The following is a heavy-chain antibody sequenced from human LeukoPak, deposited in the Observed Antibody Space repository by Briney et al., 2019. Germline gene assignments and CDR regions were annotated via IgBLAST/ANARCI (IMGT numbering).Heavy chain of an antibody. CDR1: GGTFSSYA. D-gene: IGHD2-15*01. J-gene: IGHJ3*02. CDR2: IIPILGIA. CDR3: ARSREIVVVVAATLPYDAFDI. Sequence: SVKVSCKASGGTFSSYAISWVRQAPGQGLEWMGRIIPILGIANYAQKFQGRVTITADKSTSTAYMELSSLRSEDTAVYYCARSREIVVVVAATLPYDAFDIWGQGTMVTVSS. V-gene: IGHV1-69*04.